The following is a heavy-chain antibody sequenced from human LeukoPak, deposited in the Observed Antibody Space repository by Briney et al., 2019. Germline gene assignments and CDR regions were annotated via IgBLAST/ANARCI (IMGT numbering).Heavy chain of an antibody. Sequence: SETLSLTCAVHGGSFSGCYWSWIRQPPGKGLEWIGEINHSGSTNYNPSLKSRVTISVDTSKNQFSLKLSSVTAADTAVYYCAREYGSGSLNWFDPWGQGTLVTVSS. J-gene: IGHJ5*02. CDR1: GGSFSGCY. V-gene: IGHV4-34*01. D-gene: IGHD3-10*01. CDR3: AREYGSGSLNWFDP. CDR2: INHSGST.